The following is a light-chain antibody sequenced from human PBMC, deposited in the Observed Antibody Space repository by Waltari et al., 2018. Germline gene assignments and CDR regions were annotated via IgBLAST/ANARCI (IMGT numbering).Light chain of an antibody. CDR1: GSNIGTRS. J-gene: IGLJ3*02. CDR2: RND. Sequence: QSVLTQPPSASGTPGQRVTISCYGSGSNIGTRSVHWYQQLPGTAPKPLIYRNDQRPSGVPDRFSGSKSGTSASLAISGLRSEDEADYYCVAWDDSLSGRLFGGGTKLTVL. CDR3: VAWDDSLSGRL. V-gene: IGLV1-47*01.